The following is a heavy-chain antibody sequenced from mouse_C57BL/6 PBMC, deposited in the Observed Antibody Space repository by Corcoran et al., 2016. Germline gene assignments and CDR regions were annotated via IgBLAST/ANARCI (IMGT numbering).Heavy chain of an antibody. V-gene: IGHV1-9*01. Sequence: QVQLQQSGAELMKPGASVKLSCKATGYTFTGYWIEWVKQRPGHGLEWIGEILPGSGSTNYNAKFKGKATFTADTSSNTAYMQLSSLTTEDSAIYYCARPGLLRGYAMDYWGQGTSVTVSS. CDR2: ILPGSGST. J-gene: IGHJ4*01. D-gene: IGHD2-3*01. CDR3: ARPGLLRGYAMDY. CDR1: GYTFTGYW.